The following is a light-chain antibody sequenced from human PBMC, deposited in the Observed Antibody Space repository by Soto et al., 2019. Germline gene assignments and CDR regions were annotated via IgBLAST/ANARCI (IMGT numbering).Light chain of an antibody. J-gene: IGLJ2*01. Sequence: SYELTQPPSVSMSPGQTASITCSGDKLGNKYVCWYQQRPGQSPVLVIYQDSKRPSGIPERFSGSNSGNTATLTISGTQAMDEADYYCQAWDSSTVVFGGGTKLTVL. V-gene: IGLV3-1*01. CDR3: QAWDSSTVV. CDR1: KLGNKY. CDR2: QDS.